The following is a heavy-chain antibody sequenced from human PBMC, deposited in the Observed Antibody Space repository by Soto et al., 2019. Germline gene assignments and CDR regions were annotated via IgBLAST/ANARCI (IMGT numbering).Heavy chain of an antibody. Sequence: GGSLRLSCAASGFTFSSYEMNWVRQAPGKGLEWVSYISSSGSTIYYADSVKGRFTISRDTAKNSLYLQMISLRAEDVAVYYCAGSPRGDIVVVPAPYDYWGQGTLVTVSS. D-gene: IGHD2-2*01. CDR3: AGSPRGDIVVVPAPYDY. CDR1: GFTFSSYE. J-gene: IGHJ4*02. CDR2: ISSSGSTI. V-gene: IGHV3-48*03.